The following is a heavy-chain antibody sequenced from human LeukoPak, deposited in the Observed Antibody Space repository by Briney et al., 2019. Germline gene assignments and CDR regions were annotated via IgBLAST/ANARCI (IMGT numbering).Heavy chain of an antibody. Sequence: PGGSLRLSYAASGFTVSSNYMSWVRQAPGKGLEWVSVIYSGGSTYYADSVKGRFTISRDNSKNTLYLQMNSLRAEDTAVYYCARDELVGATRLWAFDIWGQGTMVTVSS. CDR2: IYSGGST. V-gene: IGHV3-66*01. CDR1: GFTVSSNY. CDR3: ARDELVGATRLWAFDI. D-gene: IGHD1-26*01. J-gene: IGHJ3*02.